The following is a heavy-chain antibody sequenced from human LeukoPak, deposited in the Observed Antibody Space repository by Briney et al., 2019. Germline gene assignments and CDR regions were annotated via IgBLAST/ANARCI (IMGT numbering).Heavy chain of an antibody. V-gene: IGHV3-7*01. J-gene: IGHJ4*02. Sequence: GGSLRLSCAASGFTFSSSWMDWVRQAPGKELEWVASINPEGSEKYSADSVKGRFTISRDNAKNSLYLQMDSLRVEDTAFYYCARDQAYSRLDYWGQGMLVTVSS. CDR1: GFTFSSSW. D-gene: IGHD5-18*01. CDR2: INPEGSEK. CDR3: ARDQAYSRLDY.